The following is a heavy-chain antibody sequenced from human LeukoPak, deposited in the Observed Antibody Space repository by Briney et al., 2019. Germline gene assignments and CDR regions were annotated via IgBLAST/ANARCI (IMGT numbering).Heavy chain of an antibody. J-gene: IGHJ4*02. V-gene: IGHV4-59*02. CDR1: GTSVSTYS. Sequence: SETLSLTCTVSGTSVSTYSWSWIRQPPGKELESIGYIYSSGSTNYNPSLKSRVTMSVDTSKNQFSLKLSSVTAADTAVYYCARAGGPAMDSWGQGTLVTISS. D-gene: IGHD2-2*01. CDR3: ARAGGPAMDS. CDR2: IYSSGST.